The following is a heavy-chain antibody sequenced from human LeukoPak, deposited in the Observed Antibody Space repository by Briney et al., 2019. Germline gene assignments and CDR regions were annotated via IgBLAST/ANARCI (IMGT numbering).Heavy chain of an antibody. CDR3: ARPAYCGGNCYYFPDY. CDR2: ISGSGGRT. Sequence: GGSLRLSCAASGFTFSSYAMSWVRQAPGKGLEWVSAISGSGGRTYYADSVKGRATISRDNAKNSLYLQMNSLRAEDTAVYYCARPAYCGGNCYYFPDYWGQGTLVTVSS. V-gene: IGHV3-23*01. D-gene: IGHD2-21*02. CDR1: GFTFSSYA. J-gene: IGHJ4*02.